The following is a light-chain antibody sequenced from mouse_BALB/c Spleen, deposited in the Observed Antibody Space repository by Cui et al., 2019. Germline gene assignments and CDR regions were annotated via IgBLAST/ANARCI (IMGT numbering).Light chain of an antibody. CDR1: SSVSSSY. CDR2: SIS. Sequence: QIVLTQCPAIMSASPGERVTMTCSASSSVSSSYLYWYQKKSGSSPKLWIYSISNLASGVPARFSGSGSGTSYSLTINSMEAEDAATYYCQQWSSNPRTFGGGTKLEI. CDR3: QQWSSNPRT. J-gene: IGKJ1*01. V-gene: IGKV4-79*01.